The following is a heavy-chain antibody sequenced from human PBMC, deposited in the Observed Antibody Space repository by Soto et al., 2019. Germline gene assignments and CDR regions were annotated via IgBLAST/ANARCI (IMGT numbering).Heavy chain of an antibody. Sequence: SETLSLTCSVSGDSISNLDYFWAWIRQPPGQALEYIGYIYKSATTYYNPSFESRVAISVDTSKSQFSLNVTSVTAADTAVYFCTRGRYCLTGRCFPNWFDSWGQGALVTVS. D-gene: IGHD7-27*01. CDR3: TRGRYCLTGRCFPNWFDS. V-gene: IGHV4-30-4*01. J-gene: IGHJ5*01. CDR1: GDSISNLDYF. CDR2: IYKSATT.